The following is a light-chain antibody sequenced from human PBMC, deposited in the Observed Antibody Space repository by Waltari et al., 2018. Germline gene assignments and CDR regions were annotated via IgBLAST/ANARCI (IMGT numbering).Light chain of an antibody. J-gene: IGKJ5*01. Sequence: EIVLTQSPGTLSLSPGERATLSCRASQSVHNYLAWYQQKPGQAHRLLIYNALHRATGIPARCSGSGSGTDFTLTISRLQPEDFGVYYCQQRGNWITFGQGTRLEIK. CDR2: NAL. CDR3: QQRGNWIT. V-gene: IGKV3-11*01. CDR1: QSVHNY.